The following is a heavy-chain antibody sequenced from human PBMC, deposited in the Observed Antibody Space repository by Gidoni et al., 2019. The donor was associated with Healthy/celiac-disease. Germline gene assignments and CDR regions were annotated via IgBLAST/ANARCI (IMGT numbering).Heavy chain of an antibody. J-gene: IGHJ6*02. CDR2: INPSGGST. D-gene: IGHD3-10*01. Sequence: QVQLVQSGAEVKKPGASVKVSCKASGYTFTSYYMHWVRQAPGQGLEWMGIINPSGGSTSYAQKFQGRVTMTRDTSTSTVYMELSSLRSEDTAVYYCARDRLAAGFGDGMDVWGQGTTVTVSS. V-gene: IGHV1-46*01. CDR1: GYTFTSYY. CDR3: ARDRLAAGFGDGMDV.